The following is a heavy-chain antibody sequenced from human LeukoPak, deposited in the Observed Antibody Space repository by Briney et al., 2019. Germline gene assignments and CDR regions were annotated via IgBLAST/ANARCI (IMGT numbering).Heavy chain of an antibody. CDR2: IRSKANSYAT. J-gene: IGHJ4*02. CDR1: GFTFSGSA. Sequence: GGSLRLSCAASGFTFSGSAMHWVRQAPGKGLEWVGRIRSKANSYATAYAASVKGRFTISRDDSKNTAYLQMNSLKTEDTAVYYCTRRADQFDYWGQGTLVTVSS. CDR3: TRRADQFDY. D-gene: IGHD2-2*01. V-gene: IGHV3-73*01.